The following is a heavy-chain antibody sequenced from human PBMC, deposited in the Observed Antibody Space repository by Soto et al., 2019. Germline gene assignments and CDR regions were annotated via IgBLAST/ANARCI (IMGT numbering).Heavy chain of an antibody. CDR1: GFTFSSYG. Sequence: GGSLRLSCAASGFTFSSYGMHWVRQAPGKGLEWVAVISYDGSNKYYADSVKGRFTISRDNSKNTLYLQMNSLRAEDTAVYYCAKFLLRYCSSTSCYAADYWGQGTLVTVSS. CDR3: AKFLLRYCSSTSCYAADY. J-gene: IGHJ4*02. CDR2: ISYDGSNK. D-gene: IGHD2-2*01. V-gene: IGHV3-30*18.